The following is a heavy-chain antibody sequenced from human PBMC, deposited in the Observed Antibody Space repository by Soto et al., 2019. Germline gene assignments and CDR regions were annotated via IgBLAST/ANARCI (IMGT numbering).Heavy chain of an antibody. Sequence: PGGSLRLSCAASGFTFSSYAMHWVRQAPGKGLEWVAVISYDGSNKYYADSVKGRFTISRDNSKNTLYLQMNSLRAEDTAVYYCARDRGCSSTSCYGYYYYGMDVWGQGTTVTVSS. CDR1: GFTFSSYA. V-gene: IGHV3-30-3*01. CDR3: ARDRGCSSTSCYGYYYYGMDV. CDR2: ISYDGSNK. J-gene: IGHJ6*02. D-gene: IGHD2-2*01.